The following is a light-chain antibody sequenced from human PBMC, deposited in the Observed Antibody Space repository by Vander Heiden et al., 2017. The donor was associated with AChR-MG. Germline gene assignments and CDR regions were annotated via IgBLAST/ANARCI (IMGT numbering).Light chain of an antibody. Sequence: DIVMNPPPHPFSLSLRETATINRNSSMRALSGSDSKNFLAWYQHKPGQTPKLLLYGASTRESGVPDRFSGSGSGTDFTLTISSLQADDVAVYYCQQYDSPPYTFGQGTKLEIK. CDR1: MRALSGSDSKNF. J-gene: IGKJ2*01. CDR3: QQYDSPPYT. V-gene: IGKV4-1*01. CDR2: GAS.